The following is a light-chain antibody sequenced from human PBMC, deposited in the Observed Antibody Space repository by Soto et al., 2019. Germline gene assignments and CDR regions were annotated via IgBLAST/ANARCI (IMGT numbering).Light chain of an antibody. V-gene: IGLV1-44*01. CDR3: AAWDDSLSGRV. CDR1: SSTIGRNT. J-gene: IGLJ3*02. Sequence: QSVLAQPPSASGTPGQRVTISCSGSSSTIGRNTVNWFQQVPGTAPKLLIYNDNQRPSGVPDRFSGSKSGTSASLAISGLQTEDEADYYCAAWDDSLSGRVFGGGTKLTVL. CDR2: NDN.